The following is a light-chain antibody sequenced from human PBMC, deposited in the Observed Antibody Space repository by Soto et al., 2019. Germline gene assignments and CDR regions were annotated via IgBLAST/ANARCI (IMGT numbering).Light chain of an antibody. V-gene: IGLV1-40*01. J-gene: IGLJ2*01. CDR1: SSNIGAGFV. Sequence: QSVLTQPPSVSGAPGQRVTISCTGSSSNIGAGFVVYWYQHLPGTAPKPLIYDNTNRPSGVPDRFSGSKSGTSASLAITGLQAEDEADYYCQSYDSSLSAVVFGGVTKLTVL. CDR3: QSYDSSLSAVV. CDR2: DNT.